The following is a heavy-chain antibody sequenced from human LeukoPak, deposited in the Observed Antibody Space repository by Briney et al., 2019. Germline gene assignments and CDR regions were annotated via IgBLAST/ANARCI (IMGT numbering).Heavy chain of an antibody. V-gene: IGHV1-8*01. CDR1: GYTFTSYD. CDR3: ARGSYYDILTGYPSIYYYYVDV. Sequence: GASVKVSCKASGYTFTSYDINWVRQATGQGLEWMGWMNPNSGNTGYAQKFQGRVTMTRNTSISTAYMELSSLRSEDTAVYYCARGSYYDILTGYPSIYYYYVDVWGKGTTVTVSS. J-gene: IGHJ6*03. CDR2: MNPNSGNT. D-gene: IGHD3-9*01.